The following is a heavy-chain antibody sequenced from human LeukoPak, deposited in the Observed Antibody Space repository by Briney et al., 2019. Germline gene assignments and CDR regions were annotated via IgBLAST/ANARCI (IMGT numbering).Heavy chain of an antibody. Sequence: GGSLRLSCAASGFTFSSYSKNWVRQAPGKGLEWVSYISSSSSTIYYADSVKGRFTISRDNAKNSLYLQLNSLRAEDTAVYYCARYGGDSFYDFWSGSKTGFDYWGQGTLVTVSS. CDR1: GFTFSSYS. CDR3: ARYGGDSFYDFWSGSKTGFDY. CDR2: ISSSSSTI. V-gene: IGHV3-48*01. J-gene: IGHJ4*02. D-gene: IGHD3-3*01.